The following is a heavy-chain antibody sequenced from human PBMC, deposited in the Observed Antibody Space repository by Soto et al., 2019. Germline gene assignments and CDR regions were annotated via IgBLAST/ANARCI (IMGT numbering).Heavy chain of an antibody. Sequence: PGESLKISCQGSGYSFTSYWITWVRQMPGKGLEWMGRIDPTDSYTKYSPSFQGHVTMSVDKSINTAYLQWSSLRASDTAMYYCARGSLHCSGGTCYSGHFDLWGRGTLVTVSS. D-gene: IGHD2-15*01. CDR1: GYSFTSYW. CDR2: IDPTDSYT. J-gene: IGHJ2*01. V-gene: IGHV5-10-1*01. CDR3: ARGSLHCSGGTCYSGHFDL.